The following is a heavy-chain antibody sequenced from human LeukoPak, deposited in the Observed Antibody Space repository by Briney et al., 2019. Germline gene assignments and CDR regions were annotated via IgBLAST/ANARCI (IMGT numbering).Heavy chain of an antibody. CDR2: ISWNTGTI. CDR1: GFTFSSYG. CDR3: AKDLGAGDYYGMDV. J-gene: IGHJ6*02. Sequence: PGGSLRLSCAASGFTFSSYGMHWVRQAPGKGLEWVSGISWNTGTIGYADSVKGRFTISRDNAKNSLYLQMNSLRAEDTALYYCAKDLGAGDYYGMDVWGQGTTVTVSS. V-gene: IGHV3-9*01.